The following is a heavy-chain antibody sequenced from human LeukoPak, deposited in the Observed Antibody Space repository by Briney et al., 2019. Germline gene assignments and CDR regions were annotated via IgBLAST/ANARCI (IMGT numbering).Heavy chain of an antibody. CDR1: GYTFTGYY. D-gene: IGHD3-9*01. J-gene: IGHJ4*02. V-gene: IGHV1-2*02. CDR2: INPNSGGT. Sequence: GASVKVSCKASGYTFTGYYMRWVRQAPGQGLEWMGWINPNSGGTNYAQKFQGRVTMTRDTPISTAYMELSRLRSDDTAVYYCARGGVYYDILAGSGPPFDYWGQGTLVTVSS. CDR3: ARGGVYYDILAGSGPPFDY.